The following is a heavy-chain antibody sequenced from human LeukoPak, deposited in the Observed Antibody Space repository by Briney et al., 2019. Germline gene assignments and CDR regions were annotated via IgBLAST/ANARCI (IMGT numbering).Heavy chain of an antibody. CDR3: ARHYYDTSGYYYFDY. CDR2: TYHSGST. V-gene: IGHV4-38-2*01. CDR1: GYSISSGYY. D-gene: IGHD3-22*01. J-gene: IGHJ4*02. Sequence: SETLSLTCAVSGYSISSGYYWGWIRQPPGKGLEWIGSTYHSGSTYYNASLKSRVTISVDTSKNQFSLKLSSVTAADTAVYYCARHYYDTSGYYYFDYWGQGTLVTVSS.